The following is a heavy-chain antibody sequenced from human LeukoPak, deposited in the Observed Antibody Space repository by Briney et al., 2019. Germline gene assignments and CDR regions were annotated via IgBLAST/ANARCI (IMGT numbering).Heavy chain of an antibody. CDR2: ISSNGGST. Sequence: GGSLRLSCAASGFTFSSYAMHWVRQAPGKGLEYVSAISSNGGSTYYANSVKGRFTISRDNSKNTLYLQMGSLRAEDMAVYYCARADLGFGSSDYWGQGTLVTVSS. CDR1: GFTFSSYA. J-gene: IGHJ4*02. CDR3: ARADLGFGSSDY. D-gene: IGHD3-10*01. V-gene: IGHV3-64*01.